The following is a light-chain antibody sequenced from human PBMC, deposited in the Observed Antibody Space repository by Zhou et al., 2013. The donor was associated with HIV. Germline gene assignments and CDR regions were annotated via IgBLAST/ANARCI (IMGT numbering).Light chain of an antibody. CDR3: QQYASSPWT. V-gene: IGKV3-20*01. J-gene: IGKJ1*01. CDR2: GAS. CDR1: QSVSSN. Sequence: EIVMTQSPATLSVSPGERATLSCRASQSVSSNLVWYQRVPGQAPRLLIYGASTRATGIPDRFSGSGSGTDFTLTISRLEPEDFAVYYCQQYASSPWTFGQGTKVEFK.